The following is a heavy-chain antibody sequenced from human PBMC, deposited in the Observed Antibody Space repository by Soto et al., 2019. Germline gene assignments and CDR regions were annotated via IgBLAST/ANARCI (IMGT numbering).Heavy chain of an antibody. D-gene: IGHD4-17*01. Sequence: QVLLVQSGAEVKKPGASVKVSCKASGYTFTSYGISWVRQAPGQGLEWMGWITPLKGNTHYSQNFQGRVIMTTDTSTNTAYLEMRRLTSDDPAVYYCTKDSGARLEYFQDWGQGTLVSVSS. V-gene: IGHV1-18*01. CDR1: GYTFTSYG. J-gene: IGHJ1*01. CDR3: TKDSGARLEYFQD. CDR2: ITPLKGNT.